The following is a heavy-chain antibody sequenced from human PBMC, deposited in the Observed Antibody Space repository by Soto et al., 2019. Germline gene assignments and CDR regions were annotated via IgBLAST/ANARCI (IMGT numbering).Heavy chain of an antibody. CDR2: IYYSGST. D-gene: IGHD6-13*01. V-gene: IGHV4-30-4*01. CDR3: ARSPVPGIAAAGPDAFDI. J-gene: IGHJ3*02. CDR1: GGSISSGDYY. Sequence: QVQLQESGPGLVKPSQTLSLTCTVSGGSISSGDYYWSWIRQPPGKGLEWIGYIYYSGSTYYNPSLKSRVTISVDTSKNQFSLKLSSVTAADTAVYYCARSPVPGIAAAGPDAFDIWGQGTMVTVSS.